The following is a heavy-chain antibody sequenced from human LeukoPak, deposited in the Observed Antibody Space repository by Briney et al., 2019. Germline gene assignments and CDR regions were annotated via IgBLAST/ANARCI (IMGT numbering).Heavy chain of an antibody. CDR2: INHSGST. D-gene: IGHD3-10*01. V-gene: IGHV4-34*01. CDR1: GFTFNDAW. CDR3: ARGRGLLPRFGDLKPGCY. Sequence: GSLRLSCAASGFTFNDAWMSWVRQPPGKGLEWIGEINHSGSTNYNPSLKSRVTISVDTSKNQFSLKLSSVTAADTAVYYCARGRGLLPRFGDLKPGCYWGQGTLVTVPS. J-gene: IGHJ4*02.